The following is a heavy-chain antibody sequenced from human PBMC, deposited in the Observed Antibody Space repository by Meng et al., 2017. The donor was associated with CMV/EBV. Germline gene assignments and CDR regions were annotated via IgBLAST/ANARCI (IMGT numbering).Heavy chain of an antibody. CDR1: GFTFSNYG. D-gene: IGHD3-3*01. CDR3: ARPLTNYDFWSGYYTGGGMDV. J-gene: IGHJ6*02. V-gene: IGHV3-30*02. CDR2: IRYDGSNR. Sequence: GESLKISCAASGFTFSNYGMYWVRQAPGKGLEWVTFIRYDGSNRYYADSVKGQFTISRDNSKNTLFLQMNSLRAEDTAVYYCARPLTNYDFWSGYYTGGGMDVWGQGTTVTVSS.